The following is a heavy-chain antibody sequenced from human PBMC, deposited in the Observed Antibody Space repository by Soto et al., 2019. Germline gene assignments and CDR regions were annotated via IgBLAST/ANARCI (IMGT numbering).Heavy chain of an antibody. V-gene: IGHV1-69*01. D-gene: IGHD3-22*01. CDR1: GGTFSSYA. CDR3: ARELNNRYYHSNQKNHVFDY. Sequence: QVQLVQSGAEVKKPGSSVKVSCKASGGTFSSYAISWVRQAPGQGLEWMGGIIPIFGTANYAQKFQGRVTITADESTSKAYMQLSSMRYQDKAVYYCARELNNRYYHSNQKNHVFDYWGQGTLVNLSS. J-gene: IGHJ4*02. CDR2: IIPIFGTA.